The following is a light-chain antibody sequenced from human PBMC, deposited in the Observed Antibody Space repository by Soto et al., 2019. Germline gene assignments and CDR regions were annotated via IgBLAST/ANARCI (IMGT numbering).Light chain of an antibody. Sequence: QSALTHPASLSGSPGQLITISYTANSNEVGGYNYVSWYQQHPGKAPKLMIYDVTNRPSGVSNRFSGSKSGKSASLTISGLQAEDEADYYCSSYTSSTSFYFGTGTNVTVL. J-gene: IGLJ1*01. CDR2: DVT. CDR3: SSYTSSTSFY. V-gene: IGLV2-14*01. CDR1: SNEVGGYNY.